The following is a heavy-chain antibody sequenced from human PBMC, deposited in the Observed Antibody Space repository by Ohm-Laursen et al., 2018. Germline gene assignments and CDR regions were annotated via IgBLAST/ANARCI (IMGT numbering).Heavy chain of an antibody. CDR1: GYTFTNYY. V-gene: IGHV1-46*01. Sequence: ASEKVSCKASGYTFTNYYMHWVQQAPGQGLEWMGIINTGGGSTSHAQKFQGRLTMTRDTSTSTVYTELSSLRSEDTAMYYCARGQPIDFWGQGILVTVSS. CDR2: INTGGGST. J-gene: IGHJ4*02. CDR3: ARGQPIDF.